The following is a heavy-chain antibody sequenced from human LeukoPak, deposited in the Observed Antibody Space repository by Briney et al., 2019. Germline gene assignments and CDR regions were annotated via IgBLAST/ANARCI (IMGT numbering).Heavy chain of an antibody. CDR3: ARGPAGWVTGNWFDP. CDR2: INPNSGGT. Sequence: ASVTVSCKASGYTFTGYYMHWVRQAPGQGLEWMGWINPNSGGTNYAQKFQGWVTMTRDTSISTAYMELSRLRSDDTAVYYCARGPAGWVTGNWFDPWGQGTLVTVSS. CDR1: GYTFTGYY. J-gene: IGHJ5*02. D-gene: IGHD2-21*02. V-gene: IGHV1-2*04.